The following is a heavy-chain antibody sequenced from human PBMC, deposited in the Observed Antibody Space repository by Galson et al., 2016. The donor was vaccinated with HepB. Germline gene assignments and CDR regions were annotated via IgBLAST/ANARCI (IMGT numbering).Heavy chain of an antibody. CDR2: ISGYNGKT. V-gene: IGHV1-18*01. D-gene: IGHD2-8*01. J-gene: IGHJ4*02. Sequence: SVKVSCKASGYIFTSHGISWVRQAPGQGLEWMGWISGYNGKTNYTQNLQGRVTMTTDTSTNTAYMELRSLRSDDTAVYYCAKYCINGICYAPFDYWGQGALVTVSS. CDR3: AKYCINGICYAPFDY. CDR1: GYIFTSHG.